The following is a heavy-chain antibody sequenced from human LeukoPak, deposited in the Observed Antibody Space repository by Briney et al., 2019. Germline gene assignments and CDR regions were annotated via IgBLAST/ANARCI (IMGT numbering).Heavy chain of an antibody. Sequence: PGGSLRLSCAASGFTFSSYGMHWVRQAPGKGLEWVAVISYDGSNKYYADPVKGRFTISRDNSKNTLYLQMNSLRAEDTAVYYCAKVDYGDYWGQGTLVTVSS. CDR2: ISYDGSNK. J-gene: IGHJ4*02. CDR1: GFTFSSYG. CDR3: AKVDYGDY. V-gene: IGHV3-30*18.